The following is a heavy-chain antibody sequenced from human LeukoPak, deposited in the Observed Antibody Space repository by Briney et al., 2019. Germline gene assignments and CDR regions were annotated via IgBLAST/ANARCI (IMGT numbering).Heavy chain of an antibody. CDR3: ARESDRYCSSTSCPNWYDP. CDR1: GGSFSGYY. D-gene: IGHD2-2*01. V-gene: IGHV4-34*01. J-gene: IGHJ5*02. Sequence: SEALSLTCAVYGGSFSGYYWSWIRQPPGTGLEWIGSIYYSGSTYYNPSLKSRVTISVDTSKNQFSPKLSSVTAADTAVYYCARESDRYCSSTSCPNWYDPWGQGTLVTVSS. CDR2: IYYSGST.